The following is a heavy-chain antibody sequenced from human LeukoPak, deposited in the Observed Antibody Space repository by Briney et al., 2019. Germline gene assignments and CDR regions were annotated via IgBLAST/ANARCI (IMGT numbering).Heavy chain of an antibody. J-gene: IGHJ4*02. CDR1: GGSISSGSYY. V-gene: IGHV4-61*02. CDR3: ARLSTVTTSFDY. CDR2: IYTSGRT. Sequence: SQTLSLTCTVSGGSISSGSYYWSWIRQPAGKGLEWIGRIYTSGRTYYNPSLKSRVSMSVDTSKNQFSLKLSSVTAADTAVYYCARLSTVTTSFDYWGQGTLVTVSS. D-gene: IGHD4-11*01.